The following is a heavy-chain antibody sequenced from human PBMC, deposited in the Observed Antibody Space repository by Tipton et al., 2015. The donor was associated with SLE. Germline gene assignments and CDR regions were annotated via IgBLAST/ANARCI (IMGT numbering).Heavy chain of an antibody. CDR2: IYHSGST. CDR3: ARGHGSGLFDY. Sequence: TLSLTCAVSGYSISSGYCWGWIRQPPGKGLEWIGSIYHSGSTYYNPSLKSRVTISVDTSKNQFSLKLSSVTAADTAVYYCARGHGSGLFDYWGQGTLVTVSS. J-gene: IGHJ4*02. V-gene: IGHV4-38-2*01. CDR1: GYSISSGYC. D-gene: IGHD3-10*01.